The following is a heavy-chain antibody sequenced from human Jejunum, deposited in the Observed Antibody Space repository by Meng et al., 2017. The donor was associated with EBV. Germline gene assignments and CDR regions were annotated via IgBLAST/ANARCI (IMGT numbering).Heavy chain of an antibody. V-gene: IGHV3-11*05. D-gene: IGHD3-3*02. J-gene: IGHJ4*02. CDR3: ARGHLGLDY. Sequence: QVQLMXSGGGLVXPGGSLRLSCAVSGFSLRDHHMTWIRQAPGKGLEWISYISHTGTETKYADSLKGRFTISKDNAKNSLYLEMNTLGTDDTAVYCCARGHLGLDYWGQGILVTVSS. CDR2: ISHTGTET. CDR1: GFSLRDHH.